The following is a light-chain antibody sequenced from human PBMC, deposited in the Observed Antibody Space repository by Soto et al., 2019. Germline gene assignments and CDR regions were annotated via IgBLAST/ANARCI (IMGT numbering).Light chain of an antibody. CDR1: SSDVGSYNR. CDR2: EVS. Sequence: QSVLTQPPSVSGSPGQSVTISCTGTSSDVGSYNRVSWYQQPPGTAPKLMIYEVSNRPSGVPDRFSGSKSGNTASLTISGLQAEDEADYYCSSYTGSSTFAFGGGTKLTVL. V-gene: IGLV2-18*02. CDR3: SSYTGSSTFA. J-gene: IGLJ2*01.